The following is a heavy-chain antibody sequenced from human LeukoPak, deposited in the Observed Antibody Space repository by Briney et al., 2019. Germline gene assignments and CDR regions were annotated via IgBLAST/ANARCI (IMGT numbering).Heavy chain of an antibody. CDR3: ARDETGQDAFDI. D-gene: IGHD1-1*01. V-gene: IGHV3-30*02. Sequence: PGGSLRLSCAASGFTFSSYGMHWVRQAPGKGLEWVAFIRYDGSNKYYADSVKGRFTISRDNSKNTLYLQMNSLRAEDTAVYYCARDETGQDAFDIWGQGTMVTVSS. CDR2: IRYDGSNK. CDR1: GFTFSSYG. J-gene: IGHJ3*02.